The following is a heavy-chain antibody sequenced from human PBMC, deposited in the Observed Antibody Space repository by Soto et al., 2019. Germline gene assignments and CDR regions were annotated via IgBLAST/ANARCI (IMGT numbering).Heavy chain of an antibody. V-gene: IGHV1-69*06. CDR3: ASSRDGDYYYGMDV. CDR2: IIPIFGTA. CDR1: GGTFSSYA. D-gene: IGHD4-17*01. J-gene: IGHJ6*02. Sequence: GASVKVSCKASGGTFSSYAISWVRQAPGQGLEWMGGIIPIFGTANYAQKFQGRVTITADKSTSTAYMELSSLRSEDTAVYYCASSRDGDYYYGMDVWGQGTTVTVSS.